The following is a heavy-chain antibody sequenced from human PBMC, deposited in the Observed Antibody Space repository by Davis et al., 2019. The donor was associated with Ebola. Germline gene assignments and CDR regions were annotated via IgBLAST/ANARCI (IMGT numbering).Heavy chain of an antibody. V-gene: IGHV1-18*01. J-gene: IGHJ4*02. CDR1: GYNFITYG. Sequence: ASVKVSCKASGYNFITYGISWVRQAPGQGLEWMGWINAKTGNTNYAQKFQGRVTVTTDTFSNTAYMELRSLRSDDTAVYYCARGFCGGGACFSPDYWGQGTLITVSS. CDR3: ARGFCGGGACFSPDY. CDR2: INAKTGNT. D-gene: IGHD2-21*01.